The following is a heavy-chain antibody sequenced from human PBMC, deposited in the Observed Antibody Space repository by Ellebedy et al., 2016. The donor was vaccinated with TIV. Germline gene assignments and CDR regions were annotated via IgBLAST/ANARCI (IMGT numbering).Heavy chain of an antibody. CDR3: ARQIVPGVWVLDY. CDR1: GFTFSSYT. V-gene: IGHV3-30-3*01. Sequence: GGSLRLXXAASGFTFSSYTFHWVRRAPGKGLEWVAVMSYDGNTKFYADSIKGRFTVSRDNSKHTMYLQMNSLRDEDTAVYYCARQIVPGVWVLDYWGQGTLVIVSA. J-gene: IGHJ4*02. CDR2: MSYDGNTK. D-gene: IGHD1-26*01.